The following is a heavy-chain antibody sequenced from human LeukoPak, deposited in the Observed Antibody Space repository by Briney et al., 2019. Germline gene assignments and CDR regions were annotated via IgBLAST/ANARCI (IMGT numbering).Heavy chain of an antibody. CDR2: ISGSGIST. Sequence: PGGSLRLSCAAAGFTFSDYGMNCVRQAPGKGLEWVSGISGSGISTYYADSVKGRFTISRDNSKNTLYLQMNSLRVEDTAVYYCAKSWNYYDSSGDDALDIWGQGTMVTVSS. J-gene: IGHJ3*02. CDR3: AKSWNYYDSSGDDALDI. CDR1: GFTFSDYG. D-gene: IGHD3-22*01. V-gene: IGHV3-23*01.